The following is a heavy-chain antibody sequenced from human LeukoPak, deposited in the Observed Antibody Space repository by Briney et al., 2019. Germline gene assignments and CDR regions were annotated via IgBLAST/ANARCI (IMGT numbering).Heavy chain of an antibody. V-gene: IGHV3-30*04. J-gene: IGHJ4*02. CDR3: ARATYSGSYYFDY. D-gene: IGHD1-26*01. CDR2: ISYDGSNK. Sequence: GGSLRLSCAASGFTFSSYEMNWVRQAPGKGLEWVAVISYDGSNKYYADSVKGRFTISRDNSKNTLYLQMNSLRAEDTAVYYCARATYSGSYYFDYWGQGTLVTVSS. CDR1: GFTFSSYE.